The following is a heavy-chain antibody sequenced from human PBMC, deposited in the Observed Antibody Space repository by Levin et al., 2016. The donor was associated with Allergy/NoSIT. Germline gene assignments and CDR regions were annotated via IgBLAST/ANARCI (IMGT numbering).Heavy chain of an antibody. D-gene: IGHD3-16*01. CDR3: AREYGGNYYFDY. V-gene: IGHV1-3*01. CDR2: INAGNGNT. Sequence: VRQAPGQRLEWMGWINAGNGNTKYSQKFQGRVTITRDTSASTAYMELSSLRSEDTAVYYCAREYGGNYYFDYWGQGTLVTVSS. J-gene: IGHJ4*02.